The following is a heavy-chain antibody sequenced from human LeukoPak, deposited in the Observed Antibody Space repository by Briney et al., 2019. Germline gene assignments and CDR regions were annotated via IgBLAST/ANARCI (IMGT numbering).Heavy chain of an antibody. Sequence: GGSLRLSCVGSGFTFRSHAMSWVRQAPEKGLEFVSGIYENGGTTYYADSVKGWFSISRDNSKNTLYLQMDSLRGEDTAVYYCAKDFRIGYSAHFDYWGQGALVTVSS. CDR3: AKDFRIGYSAHFDY. J-gene: IGHJ4*02. CDR2: IYENGGTT. D-gene: IGHD2-21*01. CDR1: GFTFRSHA. V-gene: IGHV3-23*01.